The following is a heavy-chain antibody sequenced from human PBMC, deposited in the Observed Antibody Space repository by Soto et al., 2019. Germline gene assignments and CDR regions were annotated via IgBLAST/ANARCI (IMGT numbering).Heavy chain of an antibody. D-gene: IGHD4-17*01. CDR3: ASGGNSGAY. CDR2: INHLGST. Sequence: SETLSLTCAVYGVSVSNYYWSWIRQPPGKGLEWIGEINHLGSTNYNPSLKSRVTISIDTSKNQFSLKLNSVTAADTAVYFCASGGNSGAYWGQGTLVTVSS. V-gene: IGHV4-34*01. J-gene: IGHJ4*02. CDR1: GVSVSNYY.